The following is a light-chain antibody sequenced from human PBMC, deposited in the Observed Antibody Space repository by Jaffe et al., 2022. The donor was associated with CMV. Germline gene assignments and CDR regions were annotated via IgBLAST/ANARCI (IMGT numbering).Light chain of an antibody. Sequence: SYELTQPPSVSVSPGQTATISCSGARLGNKYTCWYQQKPGQSPVLVIFQNNKRPTGIPQRFSGSISGDTATLTISGTQATDEADYYCQAWDSTTTLHVIFGGGTRLTVL. J-gene: IGLJ2*01. CDR3: QAWDSTTTLHVI. V-gene: IGLV3-1*01. CDR1: RLGNKY. CDR2: QNN.